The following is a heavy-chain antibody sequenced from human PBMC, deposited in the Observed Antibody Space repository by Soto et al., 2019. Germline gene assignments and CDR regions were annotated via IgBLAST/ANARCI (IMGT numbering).Heavy chain of an antibody. J-gene: IGHJ5*02. CDR1: RYIFTDYF. Sequence: QVQLVQSGAEVKKTGASVKVSCKAPRYIFTDYFMPWVRQAPGQGIEWMGWINPNNGATNYGLSFQGRVTMTRDTSISTAYLELSSLRADDTAVYYCASHDPGARFDPWGQGTLVIVSS. V-gene: IGHV1-2*02. CDR3: ASHDPGARFDP. CDR2: INPNNGAT. D-gene: IGHD1-1*01.